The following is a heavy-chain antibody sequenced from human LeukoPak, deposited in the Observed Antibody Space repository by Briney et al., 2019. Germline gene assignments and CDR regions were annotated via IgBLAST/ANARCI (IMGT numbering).Heavy chain of an antibody. D-gene: IGHD6-6*01. CDR1: GFTFSSYA. J-gene: IGHJ4*02. V-gene: IGHV3-30*01. CDR2: ISYDGSNK. CDR3: ARDETSYSSSSDFDY. Sequence: GRSLRLSCAASGFTFSSYAMHWVRQAPGKGLEWVAVISYDGSNKYYADSVKGRFTISRDNSKNTLYLQMNSLRAEDTAVYHCARDETSYSSSSDFDYWGQGTLVTVSS.